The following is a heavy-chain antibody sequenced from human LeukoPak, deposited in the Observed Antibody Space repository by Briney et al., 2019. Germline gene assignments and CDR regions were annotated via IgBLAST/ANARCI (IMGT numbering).Heavy chain of an antibody. CDR3: ASARALYGYSGYDEPYFDY. J-gene: IGHJ4*02. Sequence: PGGSLRLSCAASGFTFSSYGMHWVRQAPGKGLEWVAVISYDGTNKYFADSVKGRFTISRDNSKNTLYLQMNSLRADDTAVYYCASARALYGYSGYDEPYFDYWGQGTLVTVSS. CDR1: GFTFSSYG. V-gene: IGHV3-30*03. D-gene: IGHD5-12*01. CDR2: ISYDGTNK.